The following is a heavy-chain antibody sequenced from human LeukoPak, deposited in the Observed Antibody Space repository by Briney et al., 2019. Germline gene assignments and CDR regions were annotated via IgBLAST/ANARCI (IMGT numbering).Heavy chain of an antibody. CDR1: GFTFSSYW. D-gene: IGHD1-26*01. J-gene: IGHJ4*02. Sequence: PGGSLRLSCAASGFTFSSYWMSWVRQAPEKGLEWVANIKQDGSEKYYVDSVKGRFTISRDNAKNSLYLQMNSLRAEDTAVYYCARDKIVGATYFDYWGQGTLVTVSS. CDR3: ARDKIVGATYFDY. V-gene: IGHV3-7*01. CDR2: IKQDGSEK.